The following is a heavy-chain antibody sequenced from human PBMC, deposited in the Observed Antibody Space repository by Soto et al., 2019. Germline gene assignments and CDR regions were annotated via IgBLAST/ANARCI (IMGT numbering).Heavy chain of an antibody. CDR3: ARDLGNRAVAGTFVY. V-gene: IGHV1-18*01. CDR1: GYTFTSYG. J-gene: IGHJ4*02. D-gene: IGHD6-19*01. CDR2: ISAYNGNT. Sequence: ASVKVSCKASGYTFTSYGISWVRQASGQGLEWMGWISAYNGNTNYAQKLQGRVTMTTDTSTSTAYMELRSLRSDDTAVYYCARDLGNRAVAGTFVYWGQGTLVTVSS.